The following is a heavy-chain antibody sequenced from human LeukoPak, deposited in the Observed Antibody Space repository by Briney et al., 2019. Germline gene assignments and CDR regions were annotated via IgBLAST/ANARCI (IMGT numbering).Heavy chain of an antibody. CDR2: IYYSVST. J-gene: IGHJ4*02. V-gene: IGHV4-59*01. CDR1: GGSISNYY. Sequence: SETLSLTCTVYGGSISNYYWSWIRQPPGKGLEWIGYIYYSVSTNYNPSLKSRVTISVDTSKNQFSLKRSSVTAADTAVYYCARSPRNDYGDYWGQGTLVTVSS. CDR3: ARSPRNDYGDY.